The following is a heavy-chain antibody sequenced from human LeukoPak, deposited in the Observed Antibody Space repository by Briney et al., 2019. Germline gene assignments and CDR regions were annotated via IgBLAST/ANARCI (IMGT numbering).Heavy chain of an antibody. V-gene: IGHV3-23*01. D-gene: IGHD6-19*01. CDR1: GFTFNSYA. Sequence: SGGSLRLSCAASGFTFNSYAMYWVRQAPGKGLEWVSGIFGSGGSAHYADSVKGRFTTSRDNSKNTVYLQMDSLRVEDTAVYYCGKTTTGYSSGRYPGWPVDYWGQGTLVTVSS. CDR3: GKTTTGYSSGRYPGWPVDY. J-gene: IGHJ4*02. CDR2: IFGSGGSA.